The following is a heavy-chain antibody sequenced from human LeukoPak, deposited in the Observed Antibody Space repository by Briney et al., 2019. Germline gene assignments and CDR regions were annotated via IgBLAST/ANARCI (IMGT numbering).Heavy chain of an antibody. V-gene: IGHV1-2*02. D-gene: IGHD5-18*01. Sequence: ASVKVSCKASGYTFTGYYMHWVRQAPGQGLEWMGWINPNSGGTNYAQKFQGRVTMTRDTSNSTAYMELSRLRSDDTAVYYCATIALVDTHYWGQGTLVTVSS. CDR1: GYTFTGYY. CDR2: INPNSGGT. CDR3: ATIALVDTHY. J-gene: IGHJ4*02.